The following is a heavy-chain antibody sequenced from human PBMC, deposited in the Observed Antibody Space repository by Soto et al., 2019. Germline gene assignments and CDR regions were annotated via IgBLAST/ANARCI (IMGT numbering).Heavy chain of an antibody. CDR2: IISILDIA. D-gene: IGHD4-17*01. CDR3: ARDVGDYGDYMWESYYYYGMDV. J-gene: IGHJ6*02. V-gene: IGHV1-69*04. Sequence: GASVKVSCKASGGTFSSYTISWVRQAPGQGLEWMGRIISILDIANYAQKFQGRVTITADKSTSTAYMELSSLRSEDTAVYYCARDVGDYGDYMWESYYYYGMDVWGQGTTVTVSS. CDR1: GGTFSSYT.